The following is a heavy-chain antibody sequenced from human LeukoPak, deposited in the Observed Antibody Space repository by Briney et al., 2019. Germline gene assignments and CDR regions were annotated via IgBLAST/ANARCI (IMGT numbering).Heavy chain of an antibody. V-gene: IGHV5-51*01. CDR2: IYPGDSDT. CDR1: GYSFTSYW. CDR3: ARVMPKSSGWYGVDY. Sequence: GESLKISCKGSGYSFTSYWIGWVRQMPGKGLEWMGIIYPGDSDTRYSPSFQGQVTISADKSISTAYLQCSSLKASDTAMYYCARVMPKSSGWYGVDYWGQGTLVTVSS. D-gene: IGHD6-19*01. J-gene: IGHJ4*02.